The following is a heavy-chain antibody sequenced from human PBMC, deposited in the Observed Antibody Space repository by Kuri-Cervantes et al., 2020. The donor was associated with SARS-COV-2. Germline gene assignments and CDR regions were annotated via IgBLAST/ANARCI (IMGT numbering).Heavy chain of an antibody. CDR1: GYSFTGYY. Sequence: AAVKVSCKASGYSFTGYYMHWVRQAPGQGLEWMGWINPRSGGTNYAQKFQGRFSMTRDTSISTVYMELSSLRSDDNAIYYCARVGINYGDYMGHHDYWGQGTLVTVSS. CDR2: INPRSGGT. D-gene: IGHD4-17*01. V-gene: IGHV1-2*02. J-gene: IGHJ4*02. CDR3: ARVGINYGDYMGHHDY.